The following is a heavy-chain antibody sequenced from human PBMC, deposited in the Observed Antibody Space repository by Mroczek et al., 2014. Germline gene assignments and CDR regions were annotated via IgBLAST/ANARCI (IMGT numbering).Heavy chain of an antibody. CDR2: INPNSGGT. CDR3: ARSQRGYCSSTSCPRHGGYFDY. D-gene: IGHD2-2*01. J-gene: IGHJ4*03. V-gene: IGHV1-2*02. Sequence: QVQLVQSGAEVKKPGASVKVSCKASGYTFTGYYMHWVRQAPGQGLEWMGWINPNSGGTNYAQKFQDRVTMTRDTSISTAYMELSRLRSDDTAVYYCARSQRGYCSSTSCPRHGGYFDYWGPGNPWSPSP. CDR1: GYTFTGYY.